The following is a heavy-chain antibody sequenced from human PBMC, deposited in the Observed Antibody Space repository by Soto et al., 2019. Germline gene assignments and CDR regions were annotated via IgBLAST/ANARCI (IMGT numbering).Heavy chain of an antibody. Sequence: GGSLRLSCAASGFTFSSYGMHWVRQAPGKGLEWVAVISYDGSNKHYADSVKGRFTISRDNSKNTLYLQMNSLRAEDTAVYYCAKGEYYYDSSAYADDAFDIWGQGTMVTVSS. D-gene: IGHD3-22*01. CDR1: GFTFSSYG. CDR2: ISYDGSNK. CDR3: AKGEYYYDSSAYADDAFDI. V-gene: IGHV3-30*18. J-gene: IGHJ3*02.